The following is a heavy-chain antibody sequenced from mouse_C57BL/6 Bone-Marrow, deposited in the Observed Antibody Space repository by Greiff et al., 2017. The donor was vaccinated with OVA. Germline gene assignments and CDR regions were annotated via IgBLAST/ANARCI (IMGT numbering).Heavy chain of an antibody. CDR3: ARLDAMDY. J-gene: IGHJ4*01. CDR1: GFTFSDFY. Sequence: EVNVVESGGGLVQPGGSLKLSCAASGFTFSDFYMYWIRQTPAKRLEWVAYISNGGGSTYYPDTVKGRFTISRDNAKNTLYLQMSHLKSEDTAMYYCARLDAMDYWGQGTSVTVSS. CDR2: ISNGGGST. V-gene: IGHV5-12*01.